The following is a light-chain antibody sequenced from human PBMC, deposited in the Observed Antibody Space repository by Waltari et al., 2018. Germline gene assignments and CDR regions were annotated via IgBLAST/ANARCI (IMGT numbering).Light chain of an antibody. J-gene: IGKJ1*01. CDR3: QQSYSTPPK. CDR1: QSISSY. CDR2: AAS. Sequence: DIQMTQSTSSLSAYVGDRVSITCRASQSISSYLNWYQQKPGKAPKVLIYAASSLQSGVPSRFSGSGSGTDFTLTISSLQPEDFATYYCQQSYSTPPKFGQGTKVEIK. V-gene: IGKV1-39*01.